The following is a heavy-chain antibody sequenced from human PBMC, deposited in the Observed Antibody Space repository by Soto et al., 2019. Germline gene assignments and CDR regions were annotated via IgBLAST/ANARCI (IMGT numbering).Heavy chain of an antibody. D-gene: IGHD3-16*01. Sequence: QVQLVQSGAEVKKPGSSVKVSCKASGGTFSSYAISWVRQAPGQGLERMGGIIPIFGTSNYAQKFQGRVTITADESTSTAYMELRSLRSEDTAVYYCARATTRNGGDYYYGMDVWGQGTTVTVSS. CDR2: IIPIFGTS. J-gene: IGHJ6*02. V-gene: IGHV1-69*01. CDR3: ARATTRNGGDYYYGMDV. CDR1: GGTFSSYA.